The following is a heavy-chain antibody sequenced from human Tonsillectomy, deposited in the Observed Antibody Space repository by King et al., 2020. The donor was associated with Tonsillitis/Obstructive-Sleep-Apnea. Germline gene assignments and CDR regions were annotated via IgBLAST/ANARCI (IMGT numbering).Heavy chain of an antibody. CDR2: IRSKAYGGTT. Sequence: VQLVESGGGLVQPGRSLRLSCTASGFTFGDYAMSWVRQAPGKGLEWVGFIRSKAYGGTTEYAASVKGRFTISRDDSKSIAYLQMNSLKTEDTAVYYCTLGVTIFGVVIRQFDYWGQGTLVTVSS. CDR1: GFTFGDYA. CDR3: TLGVTIFGVVIRQFDY. D-gene: IGHD3-3*01. J-gene: IGHJ4*02. V-gene: IGHV3-49*04.